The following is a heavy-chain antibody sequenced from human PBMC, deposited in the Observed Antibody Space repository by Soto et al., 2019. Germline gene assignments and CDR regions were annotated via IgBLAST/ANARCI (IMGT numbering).Heavy chain of an antibody. CDR2: IYYSGST. D-gene: IGHD3-3*01. J-gene: IGHJ5*02. CDR1: GGSISSGGSY. CDR3: ARGDGGSGYNWFDP. V-gene: IGHV4-30-4*01. Sequence: PSETLSLTCTISGGSISSGGSYWSWIRQPPGKGLEWIGYIYYSGSTYYNPSLKSRVTISADTSKNQFSLKLTSVTAADTAVYYCARGDGGSGYNWFDPWGQGTLVTVSS.